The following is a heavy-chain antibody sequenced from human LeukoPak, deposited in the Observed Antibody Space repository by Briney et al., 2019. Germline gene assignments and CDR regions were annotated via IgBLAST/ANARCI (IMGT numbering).Heavy chain of an antibody. D-gene: IGHD6-13*01. CDR3: ARSRVPSSSSWYDY. CDR1: VYTFTSYG. V-gene: IGHV1-18*01. CDR2: ISAYNGNT. J-gene: IGHJ4*02. Sequence: ASVKVSCKASVYTFTSYGISWVRQAPGQGLEWMGWISAYNGNTNYAQKLQGRVTMTTDTSTSTAYMELRSLRSDDTAVYYCARSRVPSSSSWYDYWGQGTLVTVSS.